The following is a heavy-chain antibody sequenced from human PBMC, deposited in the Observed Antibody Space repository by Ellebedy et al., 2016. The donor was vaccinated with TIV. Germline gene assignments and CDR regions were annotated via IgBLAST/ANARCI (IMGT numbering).Heavy chain of an antibody. D-gene: IGHD3-10*01. V-gene: IGHV3-21*01. CDR1: GFIFSSYS. CDR3: ARDGLRDTQRRGAFEI. CDR2: ISSGGSWI. Sequence: GASLKISCEVSGFIFSSYSMNWVRQAPGKGLEWISSISSGGSWIYYADSMRGRFSASRDNAKNSLYLQMNSLTADDTAIYYCARDGLRDTQRRGAFEIWGQGTMVTVSS. J-gene: IGHJ3*02.